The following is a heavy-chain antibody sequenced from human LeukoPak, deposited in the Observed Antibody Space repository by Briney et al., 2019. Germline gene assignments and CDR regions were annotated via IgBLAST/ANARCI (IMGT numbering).Heavy chain of an antibody. J-gene: IGHJ4*02. D-gene: IGHD6-19*01. CDR1: GFTFSNYA. CDR2: ISGSGGST. CDR3: ARRSGWWDY. Sequence: PGGSLRLSCAASGFTFSNYAMSWVRQAPGKGLEWVSVISGSGGSTYYADSVKGRFTISRDNSKNTLYLQMNSLRAEDTAVYYCARRSGWWDYWGQGTLVTVSS. V-gene: IGHV3-23*01.